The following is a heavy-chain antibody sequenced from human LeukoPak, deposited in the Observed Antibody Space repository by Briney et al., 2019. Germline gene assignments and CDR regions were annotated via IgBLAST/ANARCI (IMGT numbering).Heavy chain of an antibody. V-gene: IGHV3-74*01. CDR1: GFSFSTYT. J-gene: IGHJ4*02. CDR2: ITNDGTST. D-gene: IGHD5-18*01. Sequence: GGSLRLSCAASGFSFSTYTIHWVRQVPGKGLMWVSRITNDGTSTTYADSVKGRFTISRDNAKTSLYLQMNSLRAEDTAVYYCARDLSGVTGYTYGRGIDYWGQGTLVTVSS. CDR3: ARDLSGVTGYTYGRGIDY.